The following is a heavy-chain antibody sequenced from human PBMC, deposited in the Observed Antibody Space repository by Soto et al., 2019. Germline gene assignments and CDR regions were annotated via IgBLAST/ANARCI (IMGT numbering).Heavy chain of an antibody. Sequence: QLQLQESGPGLVKPSETLSLTCTVSGGSISSSSYYWGWIRQPPGKGLEWIGSIYYSGSTYYNPSLKSRVTISVDTSKNQFSLKLSSVTAADTAVYYCARRPGLYYFDYWGQGTLVTVSS. CDR2: IYYSGST. J-gene: IGHJ4*02. CDR1: GGSISSSSYY. V-gene: IGHV4-39*01. CDR3: ARRPGLYYFDY. D-gene: IGHD6-19*01.